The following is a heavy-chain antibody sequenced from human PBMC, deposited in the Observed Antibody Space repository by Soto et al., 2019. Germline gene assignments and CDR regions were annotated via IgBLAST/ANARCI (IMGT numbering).Heavy chain of an antibody. CDR2: IWYDGSNK. J-gene: IGHJ6*02. CDR3: ARVMFGSSWPYYYYGMDV. V-gene: IGHV3-33*01. D-gene: IGHD6-13*01. CDR1: GFTFSSYG. Sequence: QVQLVESGGGVVQPGRSLRLSCAASGFTFSSYGMHWVRQAPGKGLEWVAVIWYDGSNKYYADSVKGRFTISRDNSKNTLYLQMNSLRVEDTAVYYCARVMFGSSWPYYYYGMDVWGQGTTVTVSS.